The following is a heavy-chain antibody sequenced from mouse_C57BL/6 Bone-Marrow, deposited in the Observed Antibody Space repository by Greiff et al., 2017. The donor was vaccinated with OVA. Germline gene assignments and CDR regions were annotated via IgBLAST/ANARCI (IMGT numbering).Heavy chain of an antibody. V-gene: IGHV1-69*01. CDR3: ASEPIYYYGSSYVGLDY. CDR2: IDPSDSYT. Sequence: QVQLQQPGAELVMPGASVKLSCKASGYTFTSYWMHWVKQRPGQGLEWIGEIDPSDSYTNYNQKLKGTSTLTVDKSTITAYMQLSILTSEDSAVYYWASEPIYYYGSSYVGLDYWGQGTTLTVSS. CDR1: GYTFTSYW. D-gene: IGHD1-1*01. J-gene: IGHJ2*01.